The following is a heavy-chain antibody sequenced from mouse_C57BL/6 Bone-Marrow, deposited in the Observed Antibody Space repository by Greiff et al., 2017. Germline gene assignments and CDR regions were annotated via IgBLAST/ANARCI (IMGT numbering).Heavy chain of an antibody. CDR1: GYTFTSYD. CDR2: IYPRDGST. Sequence: QVQLQQSGPELVKPGASVKLSCKASGYTFTSYDINWVKQRPGQGLEWIGWIYPRDGSTKYNEKFKGKATLTVDTSSSTAYLELHSLTSEDSAVYFCARRDYYGSREYFDYWGQGTTLTVSS. V-gene: IGHV1-85*01. D-gene: IGHD1-1*01. CDR3: ARRDYYGSREYFDY. J-gene: IGHJ2*01.